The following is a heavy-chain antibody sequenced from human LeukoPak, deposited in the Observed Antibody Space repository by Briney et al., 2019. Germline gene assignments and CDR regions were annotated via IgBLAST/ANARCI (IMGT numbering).Heavy chain of an antibody. D-gene: IGHD6-13*01. CDR3: ARDSAAAGTDY. Sequence: GGSLRLSCAASGFTFSSYEMNWVRQAPGKGLEWVSYISSSGSTIYYADSVKGRFTISRDNAKNSLYLQMNSLRAEDTAVYYCARDSAAAGTDYWGQGTLVTVSP. CDR2: ISSSGSTI. V-gene: IGHV3-48*03. J-gene: IGHJ4*02. CDR1: GFTFSSYE.